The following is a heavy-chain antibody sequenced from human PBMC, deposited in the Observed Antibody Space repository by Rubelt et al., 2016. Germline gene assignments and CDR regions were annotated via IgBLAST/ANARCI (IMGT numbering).Heavy chain of an antibody. CDR3: GCAVRRDPFDI. CDR2: ISDTSKYI. D-gene: IGHD3-10*01. CDR1: GFTFSPYS. J-gene: IGHJ3*02. V-gene: IGHV3-21*02. Sequence: EVQLVESGGGLVKPGGSLRLSCAASGFTFSPYSFNWVRQAPGKGLEWVSSISDTSKYIFHADSVGGRFPISGDDARKSMFLQMSSLGADDTAVYYCGCAVRRDPFDIWGQGTMVTVSS.